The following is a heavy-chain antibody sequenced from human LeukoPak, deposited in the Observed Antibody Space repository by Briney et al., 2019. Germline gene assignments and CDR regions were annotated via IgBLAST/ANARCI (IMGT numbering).Heavy chain of an antibody. CDR1: GFTFSSYA. CDR2: MSYDGFNK. V-gene: IGHV3-30*18. CDR3: AKTKGYSYGYYFDY. D-gene: IGHD5-18*01. Sequence: GGSLRLSCAASGFTFSSYAMHWVRQSLGKGLEWVAVMSYDGFNKYYADSVKGRLTISRDNSKNTLYLQMNSLRAEDTAVYYCAKTKGYSYGYYFDYWGRGTLVTVSS. J-gene: IGHJ4*02.